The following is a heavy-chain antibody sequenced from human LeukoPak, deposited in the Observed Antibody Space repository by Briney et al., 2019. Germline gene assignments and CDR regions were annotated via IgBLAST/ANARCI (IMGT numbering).Heavy chain of an antibody. CDR1: GFTFSSYA. CDR3: TTDGTVSATLDAFDI. Sequence: GGSLRLSCAASGFTFSSYAMSWVRQAPGKGLEWVSAISGSGGSTYYADSVKGRFTISRDNSKNTLYLQMNSLRAEDTAVYYCTTDGTVSATLDAFDIWGQGTMVTVSS. V-gene: IGHV3-23*01. J-gene: IGHJ3*02. D-gene: IGHD4-17*01. CDR2: ISGSGGST.